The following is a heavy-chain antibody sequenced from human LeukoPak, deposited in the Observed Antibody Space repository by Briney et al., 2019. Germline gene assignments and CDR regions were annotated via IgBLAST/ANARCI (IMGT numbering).Heavy chain of an antibody. D-gene: IGHD2-15*01. CDR2: IYWDDDK. CDR1: VFSLTTSGVG. V-gene: IGHV2-5*02. Sequence: SGPTLVNPTQTLTLTCAFSVFSLTTSGVGLGWIRQPPGKALEWLALIYWDDDKRYSPSLTSRLTITKDTSKNQVVLTMTNMDPVDTATYYCTHIYSYGTFDYWGQGTLVTVSS. CDR3: THIYSYGTFDY. J-gene: IGHJ4*02.